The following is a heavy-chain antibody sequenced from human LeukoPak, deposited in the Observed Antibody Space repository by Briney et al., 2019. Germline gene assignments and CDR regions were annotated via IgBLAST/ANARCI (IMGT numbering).Heavy chain of an antibody. CDR3: ARGIAVAGTPYYGMDV. V-gene: IGHV4-30-2*01. Sequence: SETLSLTCTVSGGSISSGGYYWSWIRQPPGKGLEWIGYIYHSGSTYYNPSLKSRVTISVDRSKNQFSLKLSSVTAADTAVYYCARGIAVAGTPYYGMDVWGQGTTVTVSS. D-gene: IGHD6-19*01. J-gene: IGHJ6*02. CDR1: GGSISSGGYY. CDR2: IYHSGST.